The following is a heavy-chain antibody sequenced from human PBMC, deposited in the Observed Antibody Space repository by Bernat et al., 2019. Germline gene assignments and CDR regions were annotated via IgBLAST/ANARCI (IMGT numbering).Heavy chain of an antibody. CDR3: ARFPVTAPNYFDY. V-gene: IGHV4-31*03. Sequence: QVQLQESGPGLVKPSQTLFLTCTVSGGSISSGGYYWSWIRQHPGKGLEWIGYIYYSGSTYYNPSLKSRVTISVDTSKNQYSLKLSSVTAADTAVYCCARFPVTAPNYFDYWGQGTLVTVSS. CDR2: IYYSGST. CDR1: GGSISSGGYY. D-gene: IGHD2-21*02. J-gene: IGHJ4*02.